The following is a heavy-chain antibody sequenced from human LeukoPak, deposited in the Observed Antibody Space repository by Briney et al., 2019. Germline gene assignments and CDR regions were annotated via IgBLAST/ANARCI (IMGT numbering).Heavy chain of an antibody. CDR3: LSGESSGGPDY. CDR2: IYYSGST. Sequence: SETLSLTCTVSGGSISSSSYYWGWIRQPPGKGLEWIGSIYYSGSTYYNPSLKSRVTISVDTSKNQFSLKLSSVTAADTAVYYCLSGESSGGPDYWGQGTLVTVSS. D-gene: IGHD3-22*01. V-gene: IGHV4-39*01. CDR1: GGSISSSSYY. J-gene: IGHJ4*02.